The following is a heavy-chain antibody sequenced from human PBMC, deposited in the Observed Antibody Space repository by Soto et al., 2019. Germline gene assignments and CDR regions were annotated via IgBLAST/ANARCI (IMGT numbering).Heavy chain of an antibody. V-gene: IGHV4-61*01. CDR3: ARDNYGDYGGDAFDI. J-gene: IGHJ3*02. Sequence: QVQLQESGPGLVKPSGTLSLTCTVSGGSVSSGSYFWSWIRQPPGKGLEWIGYIYNSGSTNYNPSLKSRVTISLTTSKNQFSLKLNSVTAADTAVYYCARDNYGDYGGDAFDIWGQGTMVTVSS. CDR2: IYNSGST. D-gene: IGHD4-17*01. CDR1: GGSVSSGSYF.